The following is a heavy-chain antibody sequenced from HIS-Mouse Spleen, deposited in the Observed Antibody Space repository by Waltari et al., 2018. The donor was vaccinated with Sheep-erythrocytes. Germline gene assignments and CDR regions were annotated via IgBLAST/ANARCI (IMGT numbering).Heavy chain of an antibody. V-gene: IGHV3-30*18. CDR3: AKGDAMVYDAFDI. D-gene: IGHD2-8*01. CDR1: GFTFSSYG. J-gene: IGHJ3*02. Sequence: QVQLVESGGGVVQPGRSLRLSCAASGFTFSSYGMHWVRQAPGKGLGLWAVISYDGSNKYYAGPVKGRFTISRDNSKNTLYLQMNSLRAEDTAVYYCAKGDAMVYDAFDIWGQGTMVTVSS. CDR2: ISYDGSNK.